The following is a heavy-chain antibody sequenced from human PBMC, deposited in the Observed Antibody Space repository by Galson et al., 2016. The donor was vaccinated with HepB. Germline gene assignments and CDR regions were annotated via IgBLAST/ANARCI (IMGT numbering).Heavy chain of an antibody. CDR3: ARDRSSWRLYYYYGMDV. CDR2: ISSSGSTI. Sequence: SLRLSCAASGFTFSSYEMNWVRKAPGKGLEWVSYISSSGSTINYADSVKGRFTISRDNAQNSLYLQMNRRRAEDTAVYYCARDRSSWRLYYYYGMDVWGQGTTVTVSS. D-gene: IGHD6-13*01. V-gene: IGHV3-48*03. CDR1: GFTFSSYE. J-gene: IGHJ6*02.